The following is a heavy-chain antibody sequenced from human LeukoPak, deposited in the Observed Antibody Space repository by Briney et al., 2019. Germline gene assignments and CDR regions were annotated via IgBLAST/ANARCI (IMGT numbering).Heavy chain of an antibody. CDR1: GFTLNSHW. J-gene: IGHJ4*02. CDR3: ARDQTYGDSESIFDY. CDR2: IKQDGSEK. D-gene: IGHD2-21*01. Sequence: GGSLRLSCAASGFTLNSHWMSWVRQAPGKGLEWVANIKQDGSEKYYVDSVRGRFTISRDNAKNSLYLQMNSLRAEDTAVYYCARDQTYGDSESIFDYWGQGSLVTVSS. V-gene: IGHV3-7*01.